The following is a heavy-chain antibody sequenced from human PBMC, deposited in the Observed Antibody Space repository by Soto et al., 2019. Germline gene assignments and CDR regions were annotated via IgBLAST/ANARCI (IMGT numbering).Heavy chain of an antibody. CDR3: AREGRLPWFES. CDR1: GDSIKTETW. J-gene: IGHJ5*01. Sequence: QVHLQESGPGLVKPSETLSLTCAVSGDSIKTETWWSWLRQLPGTGLEWIGEIKHTGDANANPALLRRVSMSVELTNKQFFLNLRSLSAADTAVYFCAREGRLPWFESWGQGTLVTVSS. CDR2: IKHTGDA. V-gene: IGHV4-4*02.